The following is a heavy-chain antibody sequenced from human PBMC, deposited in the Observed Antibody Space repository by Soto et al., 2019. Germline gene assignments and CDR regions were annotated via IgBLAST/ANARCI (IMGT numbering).Heavy chain of an antibody. CDR3: AEVRRAARLPFDC. D-gene: IGHD6-6*01. CDR1: GFPFSTFA. Sequence: GGSLRLSCAASGFPFSTFAMHWVRQAPGKGLARVAGISTDGSNKYYAAYVKGRFTISRENSRNTLYLQMNSLRAEDTAVYYCAEVRRAARLPFDCWGQGTLVTVSA. CDR2: ISTDGSNK. V-gene: IGHV3-30*18. J-gene: IGHJ4*02.